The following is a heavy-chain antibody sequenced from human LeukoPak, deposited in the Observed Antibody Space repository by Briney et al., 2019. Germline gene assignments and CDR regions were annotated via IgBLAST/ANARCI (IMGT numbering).Heavy chain of an antibody. CDR1: GFTFSSYS. Sequence: GGSLRLSCAASGFTFSSYSMNWVRQAPGEGLEWVSFISSSSSYIYYADSVKGRFTISRDNAKNSLYLQMNSLRAEDTAVYYCARGEYGSGSYHIDYWGQGTLVTVSS. D-gene: IGHD3-10*01. V-gene: IGHV3-21*01. CDR2: ISSSSSYI. CDR3: ARGEYGSGSYHIDY. J-gene: IGHJ4*02.